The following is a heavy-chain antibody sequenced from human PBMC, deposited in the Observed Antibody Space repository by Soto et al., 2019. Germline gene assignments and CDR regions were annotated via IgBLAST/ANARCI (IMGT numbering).Heavy chain of an antibody. Sequence: QVQLVESGGGVVQPGRSLRLSCAASGFTFSSYGMHWVRQAPGKGLEWVAVISYDGSNKYYADSVKGRFTISRDNSKNTLYLQMNSLRVEDTAVYYCAKEGGYYGSGSYSVGENYYGMDVWGQGTTVTVSS. V-gene: IGHV3-30*18. CDR1: GFTFSSYG. J-gene: IGHJ6*02. CDR3: AKEGGYYGSGSYSVGENYYGMDV. CDR2: ISYDGSNK. D-gene: IGHD3-10*01.